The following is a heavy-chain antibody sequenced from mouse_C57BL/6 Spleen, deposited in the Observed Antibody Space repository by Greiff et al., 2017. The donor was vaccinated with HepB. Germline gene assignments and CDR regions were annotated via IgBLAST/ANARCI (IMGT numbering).Heavy chain of an antibody. CDR1: GYTFTDYE. V-gene: IGHV1-15*01. Sequence: VQLQQSGAELVRPGASVTLSCKASGYTFTDYEMHWVKQTPVHGLEWIGAIDPETGGTAYNQKFKGKAILTADKSSSTAYMELRSLTSEDSAVYYCDRFTTVVAENAMDYWGQGTSVTVSS. CDR2: IDPETGGT. J-gene: IGHJ4*01. D-gene: IGHD1-1*01. CDR3: DRFTTVVAENAMDY.